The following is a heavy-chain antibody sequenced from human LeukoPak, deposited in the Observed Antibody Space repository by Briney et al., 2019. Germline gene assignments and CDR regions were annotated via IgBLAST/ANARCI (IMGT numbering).Heavy chain of an antibody. CDR3: ARYGAAAGVDY. CDR1: GFTFSSYG. Sequence: GGSLRLSCAASGFTFSSYGMHWVRQAPGKGLEWVAVIWYDGSNKYYADSVKGRFTISRDNSRNTLYLQMNSLRAEDTAVYYWARYGAAAGVDYWGQGTLVTVSS. J-gene: IGHJ4*02. V-gene: IGHV3-33*01. CDR2: IWYDGSNK. D-gene: IGHD6-13*01.